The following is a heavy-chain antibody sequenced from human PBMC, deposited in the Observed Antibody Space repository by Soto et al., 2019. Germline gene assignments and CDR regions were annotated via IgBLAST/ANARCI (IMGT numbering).Heavy chain of an antibody. CDR3: TREDEILTGFDY. V-gene: IGHV3-33*01. CDR2: IWNDGSNK. CDR1: GFIFSSYG. D-gene: IGHD3-9*01. J-gene: IGHJ4*02. Sequence: QVQLVESGGGVVQPGRSLRLSCAASGFIFSSYGMHWVRQAQGKGLEWVAAIWNDGSNKDYAHSVKGRFTISRDNSKNTVYLQMNSLRGEDTAMYYCTREDEILTGFDYWGQGTLVTVSS.